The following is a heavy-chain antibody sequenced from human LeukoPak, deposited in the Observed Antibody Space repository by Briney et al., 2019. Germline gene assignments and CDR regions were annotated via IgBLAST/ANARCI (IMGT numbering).Heavy chain of an antibody. CDR2: MNPNSGNT. CDR1: GYTFTSYD. J-gene: IGHJ4*02. Sequence: GPSVKVSCKASGYTFTSYDINWVRQATGQGVEWMGWMNPNSGNTGYAQKFQGRVTMTRNTSISTAYMELSSLRSEDTAVYYCARFGEYVWGSYRSDYWGQGTLVTVSS. CDR3: ARFGEYVWGSYRSDY. D-gene: IGHD3-16*02. V-gene: IGHV1-8*01.